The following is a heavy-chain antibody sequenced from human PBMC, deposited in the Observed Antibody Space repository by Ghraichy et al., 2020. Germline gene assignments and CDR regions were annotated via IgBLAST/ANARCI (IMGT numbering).Heavy chain of an antibody. CDR1: GFTFSSYA. CDR2: ISGSGGST. V-gene: IGHV3-23*01. D-gene: IGHD5-12*01. Sequence: GGSLRLSCAASGFTFSSYAMSWVRQAPGKGLEWVSAISGSGGSTYYADSVKGRFTISRDNSKNTLYLQMNSLRAEDTAVYYCAKRLRLPNYYGMDVWGQGTTVTVSS. J-gene: IGHJ6*02. CDR3: AKRLRLPNYYGMDV.